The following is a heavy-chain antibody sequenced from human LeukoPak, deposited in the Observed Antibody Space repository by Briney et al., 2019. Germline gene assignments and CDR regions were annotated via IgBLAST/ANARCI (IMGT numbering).Heavy chain of an antibody. D-gene: IGHD3-22*01. J-gene: IGHJ4*02. CDR2: IYHSGST. Sequence: PSETLSLTCTVSHYSISSNYYWGWIRQPPGKGLEWIGSIYHSGSTYYNPSLKSRVTISVDTSKNQFSLKLTSVTAADTAVYYYARSSGYMSYWGQGTLVTVSS. V-gene: IGHV4-38-2*02. CDR3: ARSSGYMSY. CDR1: HYSISSNYY.